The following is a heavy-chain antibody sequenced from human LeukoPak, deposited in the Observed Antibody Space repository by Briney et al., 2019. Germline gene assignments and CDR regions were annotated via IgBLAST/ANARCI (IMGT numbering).Heavy chain of an antibody. D-gene: IGHD3-9*01. Sequence: GGSLRLSCAASGFTFSSYSMNWVRQAPGKGLEWVSSISSSSSYIYYADSVKGRFTISRDNAKNSLYLQMNSLRAEDTAVYYCARDRERYFDWLYPTDMDVWGKGTTVTISS. CDR1: GFTFSSYS. CDR3: ARDRERYFDWLYPTDMDV. J-gene: IGHJ6*03. CDR2: ISSSSSYI. V-gene: IGHV3-21*01.